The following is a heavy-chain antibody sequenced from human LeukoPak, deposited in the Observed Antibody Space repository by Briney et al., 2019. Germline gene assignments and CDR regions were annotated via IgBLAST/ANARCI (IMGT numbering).Heavy chain of an antibody. CDR3: ARVAPIYGDYDDAFDI. V-gene: IGHV1-18*01. D-gene: IGHD4-17*01. CDR2: ISAYNGNT. CDR1: AYTFTRYG. Sequence: ASVKVSCKASAYTFTRYGISWVRQAPGQGLEWMGWISAYNGNTNYARNLQGRVTMTTETSTSTAYMELRSLTSDDTAVYYCARVAPIYGDYDDAFDIWGQGTMVTVSS. J-gene: IGHJ3*02.